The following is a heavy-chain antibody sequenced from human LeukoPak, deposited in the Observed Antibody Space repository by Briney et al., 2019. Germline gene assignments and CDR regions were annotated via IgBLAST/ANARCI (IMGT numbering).Heavy chain of an antibody. J-gene: IGHJ4*02. V-gene: IGHV1-2*02. CDR2: INPNSGGT. Sequence: ATVKVSCKASGYTFTGYYMHWVRQAPGQGLEWMGWINPNSGGTNYAQNFQGRVTMTRDTSISTAYMELSRLRSDDTAVYYCARVSLITQGANDYWGQGTLVTVSS. D-gene: IGHD3-22*01. CDR3: ARVSLITQGANDY. CDR1: GYTFTGYY.